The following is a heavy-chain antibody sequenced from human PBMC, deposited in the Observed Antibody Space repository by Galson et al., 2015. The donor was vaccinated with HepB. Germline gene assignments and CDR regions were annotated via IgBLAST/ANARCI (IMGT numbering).Heavy chain of an antibody. V-gene: IGHV6-1*01. D-gene: IGHD7-27*01. Sequence: CAISGDSVSRNSATWNWTRQSPSRGFEWLGRTYYRSKWYYGYAVSVKSRITINPDTSKNQFSLHLNSVTPEDTAVYYCARSAGDLDYWGQGTLVTASS. CDR2: TYYRSKWYY. CDR3: ARSAGDLDY. J-gene: IGHJ4*02. CDR1: GDSVSRNSAT.